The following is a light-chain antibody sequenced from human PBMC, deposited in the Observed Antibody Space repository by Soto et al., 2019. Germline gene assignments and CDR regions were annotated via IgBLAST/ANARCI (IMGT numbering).Light chain of an antibody. CDR1: SEYSSYI. J-gene: IGLJ2*01. Sequence: QSVLTQSSSASASLGSSVNLTRSLSSEYSSYIIAWHQQQPGKAPRYLMKLEGSGKFNRESGVPDRFSASSSGADRCLTISNLQSEDEADYYCETWDTNTQVFGGGTKLTVL. V-gene: IGLV4-60*03. CDR3: ETWDTNTQV. CDR2: LEGSGKF.